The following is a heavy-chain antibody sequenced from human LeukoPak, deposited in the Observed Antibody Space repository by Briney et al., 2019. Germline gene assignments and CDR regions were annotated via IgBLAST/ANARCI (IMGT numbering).Heavy chain of an antibody. CDR2: INWNGGST. CDR3: ARHKYVMDTAMVGPIFDY. J-gene: IGHJ4*02. CDR1: GFTFDDYG. D-gene: IGHD5-18*01. Sequence: AGGSLRLSCAASGFTFDDYGMSWVRQAPGKGLEWVSGINWNGGSTGYADSVKGRFTISRDNAKNSLYLQMNSLRAEDTALYYCARHKYVMDTAMVGPIFDYWGQGTLVTVSS. V-gene: IGHV3-20*04.